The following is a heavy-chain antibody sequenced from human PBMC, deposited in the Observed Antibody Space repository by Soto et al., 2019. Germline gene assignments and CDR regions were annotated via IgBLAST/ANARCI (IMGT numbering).Heavy chain of an antibody. CDR2: IYSGGST. D-gene: IGHD3-10*01. Sequence: LRLSCAASGFTVSSNYMSWVRQAPGKGLEWVSVIYSGGSTYYADSVKGRFTISRHNSKNTLYLQMNSLRAEDTAVYYCAKDRVYFGELFDGMDVWGQGTTVTSP. J-gene: IGHJ6*02. V-gene: IGHV3-53*01. CDR1: GFTVSSNY. CDR3: AKDRVYFGELFDGMDV.